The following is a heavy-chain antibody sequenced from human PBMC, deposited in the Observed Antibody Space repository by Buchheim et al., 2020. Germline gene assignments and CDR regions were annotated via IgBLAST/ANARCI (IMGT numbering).Heavy chain of an antibody. J-gene: IGHJ4*02. CDR1: GASISTGDYY. V-gene: IGHV4-30-4*01. Sequence: QVQLQESGPGLVKPSQTLSLTCTVSGASISTGDYYWSWIRQPPGKGLEWIRYIYYSGTTYYNPSLKSRVTISVDTSKNEFSLKLSSVTAADTAVYYCARGYNYVRGSYRYFDYWGQGTL. D-gene: IGHD3-16*02. CDR2: IYYSGTT. CDR3: ARGYNYVRGSYRYFDY.